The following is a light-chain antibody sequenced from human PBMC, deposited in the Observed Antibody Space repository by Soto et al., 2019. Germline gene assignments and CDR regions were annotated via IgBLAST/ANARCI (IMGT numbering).Light chain of an antibody. J-gene: IGLJ2*01. V-gene: IGLV2-14*01. CDR1: SSDVGGYNY. Sequence: QSALTQPASVSGSPGQSITISCTGTSSDVGGYNYVSWYQQHPGKAPKLMIHEVSNRPSGVSNRFSGSKSGNTASLTISGLQAEDEADYYCNSYTSSRTGVFGGGTKLTVL. CDR3: NSYTSSRTGV. CDR2: EVS.